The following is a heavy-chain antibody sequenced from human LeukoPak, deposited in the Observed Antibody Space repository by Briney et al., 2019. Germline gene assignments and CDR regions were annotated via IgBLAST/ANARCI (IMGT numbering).Heavy chain of an antibody. V-gene: IGHV4-59*01. Sequence: SETLSLTCTVSGGSISSYYWSWIRQPPGKGLEWIGYIYYSGSTNYNPSLKSRVTISVDTSKNQFSLKLSSVTAADTAVYYCARGVPAAISNWYFDLWGRGTLVTVSS. J-gene: IGHJ2*01. CDR2: IYYSGST. D-gene: IGHD2-2*01. CDR1: GGSISSYY. CDR3: ARGVPAAISNWYFDL.